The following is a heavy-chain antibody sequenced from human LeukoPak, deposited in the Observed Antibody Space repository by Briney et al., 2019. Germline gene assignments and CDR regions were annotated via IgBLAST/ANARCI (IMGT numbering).Heavy chain of an antibody. CDR2: ISGSGGST. CDR1: GFTFSSYA. Sequence: PGGSLRLSCAASGFTFSSYAMSWVRQAPGKGLEWVSAISGSGGSTYYADSVKGRFTISRDNSKNTLYLQMSSLRAEDTAVYYCARDYVWGSYRTSYYYYYMDVWGKGTTVTVSS. J-gene: IGHJ6*03. D-gene: IGHD3-16*02. V-gene: IGHV3-23*01. CDR3: ARDYVWGSYRTSYYYYYMDV.